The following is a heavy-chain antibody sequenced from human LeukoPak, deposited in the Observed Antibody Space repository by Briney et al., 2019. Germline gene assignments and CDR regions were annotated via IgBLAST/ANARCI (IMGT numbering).Heavy chain of an antibody. CDR1: GFTFSSYG. V-gene: IGHV3-30*03. Sequence: PGGSLRLSCAASGFTFSSYGMHWVRQAPGKGLEWVAVISYDGSNKYYADSVKGRFTISRDISKNTLYLQMNSLRAEDTAVYYCARDAGLESYYYYYYGMDVWGKGTTVTVSS. CDR3: ARDAGLESYYYYYYGMDV. CDR2: ISYDGSNK. D-gene: IGHD1-1*01. J-gene: IGHJ6*04.